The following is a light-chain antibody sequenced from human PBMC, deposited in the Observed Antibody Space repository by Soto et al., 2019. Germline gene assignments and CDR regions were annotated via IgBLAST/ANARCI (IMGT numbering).Light chain of an antibody. CDR2: DAS. Sequence: EIVLTQSPGTLSLSPGERATLSCKASQSVSSGYLAWYQHKPGQAPRLLIYDASSRATGIPVRFSGSGSGTDFTLTISRLEPEDFAVYYCQQYGSSPAFGGGTKVEIK. CDR1: QSVSSGY. V-gene: IGKV3-20*01. J-gene: IGKJ4*01. CDR3: QQYGSSPA.